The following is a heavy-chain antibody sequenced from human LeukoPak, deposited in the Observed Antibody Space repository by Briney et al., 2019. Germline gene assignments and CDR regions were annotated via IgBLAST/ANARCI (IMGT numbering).Heavy chain of an antibody. Sequence: GRSLRLSCAASGFTFSRYGMNWVRQAPGKGLEWVSYISNSGSTIYYADSVKGRFTISRDIAKNSLYLQMNSLRAEDTAVYYCARKTSGSYGYFDYWGQGTLVTVSS. CDR2: ISNSGSTI. CDR1: GFTFSRYG. CDR3: ARKTSGSYGYFDY. V-gene: IGHV3-48*01. J-gene: IGHJ4*02. D-gene: IGHD1-26*01.